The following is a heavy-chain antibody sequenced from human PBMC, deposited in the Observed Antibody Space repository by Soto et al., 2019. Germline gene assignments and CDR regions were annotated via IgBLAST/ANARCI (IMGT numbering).Heavy chain of an antibody. Sequence: EVRLVETGGGLIQPGGSLRLSCAASGFSASNKYMNWVRQAPGRGLEWVSVIYSGGGTYYAESVKGRFTISRDNSKNTVYLQMNTLRPEDTAVYYCAREGGSYGPFDCWGQGTLVTVSS. CDR1: GFSASNKY. CDR3: AREGGSYGPFDC. D-gene: IGHD3-10*01. CDR2: IYSGGGT. V-gene: IGHV3-53*02. J-gene: IGHJ4*02.